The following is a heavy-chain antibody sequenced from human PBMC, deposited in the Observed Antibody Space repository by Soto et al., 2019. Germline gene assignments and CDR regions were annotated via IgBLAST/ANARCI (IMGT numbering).Heavy chain of an antibody. CDR2: IYPGDSDT. CDR3: ARQDCSGGSGYSSRHYYYGMDV. CDR1: GYSFRNYW. V-gene: IGHV5-51*01. D-gene: IGHD2-15*01. J-gene: IGHJ6*02. Sequence: PGASLKISCEGSGYSFRNYWIGWVRQVPGTGLEWVGIIYPGDSDTIYNPSFQGHVIISANKSISTAYLQWSSLKASDTAIYYCARQDCSGGSGYSSRHYYYGMDVWGQGTTVTVSS.